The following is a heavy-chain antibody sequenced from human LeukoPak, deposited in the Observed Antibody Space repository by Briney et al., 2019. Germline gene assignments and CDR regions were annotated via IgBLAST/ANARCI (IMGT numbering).Heavy chain of an antibody. CDR3: ARDDSVYRIAAAGTNY. Sequence: PGGSLRLSCAPSGFTFSSYAMSWVRQAPGKGLEWVSAISGSGGSTYYAGSVEGRFTISRDNFKNTLYLQMNSLRAEDTAVYYCARDDSVYRIAAAGTNYWGQGTLVIVSS. V-gene: IGHV3-23*01. D-gene: IGHD6-13*01. CDR2: ISGSGGST. J-gene: IGHJ4*02. CDR1: GFTFSSYA.